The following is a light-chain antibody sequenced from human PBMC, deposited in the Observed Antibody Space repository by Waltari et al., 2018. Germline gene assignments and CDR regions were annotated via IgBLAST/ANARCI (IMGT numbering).Light chain of an antibody. Sequence: DIQMTQSPSSLSASVGDKITITCQASQGISDDLHWYQQKPGKAPKLLIYDAYKLETGVPSRFSGSGSGTHFTFTINSLQPEDIATYFCQQLKSFGQGTKVEMK. J-gene: IGKJ2*03. V-gene: IGKV1-33*01. CDR1: QGISDD. CDR3: QQLKS. CDR2: DAY.